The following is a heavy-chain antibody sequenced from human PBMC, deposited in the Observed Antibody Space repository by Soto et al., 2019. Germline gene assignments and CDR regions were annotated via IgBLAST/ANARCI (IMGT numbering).Heavy chain of an antibody. D-gene: IGHD3-22*01. Sequence: EVQLVESGGGLVQPGRSLRLSCAASGFTFDDYAMHWVRQAPGKGLEWVSGISWNSGSIGYADSVKGRFTISRDNAKNSRYLQMNSLRAEDTALYYCAKSRYYYDSSGLAFDYWGQGTLVTVSS. CDR2: ISWNSGSI. CDR1: GFTFDDYA. J-gene: IGHJ4*02. CDR3: AKSRYYYDSSGLAFDY. V-gene: IGHV3-9*01.